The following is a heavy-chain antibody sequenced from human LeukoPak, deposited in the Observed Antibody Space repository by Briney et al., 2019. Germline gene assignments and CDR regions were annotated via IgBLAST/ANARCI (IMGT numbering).Heavy chain of an antibody. Sequence: SETLSLTCTVSGVSISSYYWSWLRQPPGQGLEWIGYIYYSGSTNYNPSLKSRVTISVDTSKNQFSLKLSSVTAADTAVYYCARRYDATAMIDYWGQGTPVTVSS. V-gene: IGHV4-59*08. CDR2: IYYSGST. CDR1: GVSISSYY. D-gene: IGHD5-18*01. CDR3: ARRYDATAMIDY. J-gene: IGHJ4*02.